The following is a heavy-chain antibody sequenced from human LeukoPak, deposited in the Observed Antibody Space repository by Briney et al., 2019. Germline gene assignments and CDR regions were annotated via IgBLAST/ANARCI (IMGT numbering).Heavy chain of an antibody. CDR2: IPYTGST. V-gene: IGHV4-59*01. D-gene: IGHD3-10*01. Sequence: SETLSLTCTVSGGSISPYFWSWMRQTPGKGLEWIGYIPYTGSTNYNPALKSRVTISVDTSKNQFSLQLTSVTAADMAVYYCARDDYRGVTNFDPWGQGTLVTVSS. J-gene: IGHJ5*02. CDR3: ARDDYRGVTNFDP. CDR1: GGSISPYF.